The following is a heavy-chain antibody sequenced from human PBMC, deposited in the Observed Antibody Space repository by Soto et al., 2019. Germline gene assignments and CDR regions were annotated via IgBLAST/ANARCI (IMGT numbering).Heavy chain of an antibody. Sequence: SETLSLTCTVSGGSISRYYWSWIRQPPGKGLEWIGYIYYSGSTNYNPSLKSRVTISVDTSKNQFSLKLSSVTAADTAVYYCARTYYDFWTGYYFDYWGQGTLVTVSS. CDR2: IYYSGST. V-gene: IGHV4-59*01. CDR1: GGSISRYY. D-gene: IGHD3-3*01. CDR3: ARTYYDFWTGYYFDY. J-gene: IGHJ4*02.